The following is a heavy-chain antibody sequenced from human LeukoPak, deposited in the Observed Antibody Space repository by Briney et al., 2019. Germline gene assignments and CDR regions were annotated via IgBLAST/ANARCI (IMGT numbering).Heavy chain of an antibody. D-gene: IGHD2-2*01. CDR2: ICSGGST. CDR3: ARIRLPAAMEWFDP. Sequence: GWSLRLSCASSVFTVSSNYMSWVRQAPGKGLDWVSVICSGGSTYYADSVKGRFTISRDNSKNTLYLQMNSLRAEDTAVYYCARIRLPAAMEWFDPWGQGTLVTVSS. V-gene: IGHV3-66*01. J-gene: IGHJ5*02. CDR1: VFTVSSNY.